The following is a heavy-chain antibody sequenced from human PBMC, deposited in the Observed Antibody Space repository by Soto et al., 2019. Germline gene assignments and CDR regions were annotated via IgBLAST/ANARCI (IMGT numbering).Heavy chain of an antibody. J-gene: IGHJ4*02. V-gene: IGHV3-7*01. CDR3: TRDGL. CDR1: GFTFSSYS. Sequence: GGSLRLSCAGSGFTFSSYSMNWVRQAPGKGPEWVANIKKDGSERHYVDSVKGRFTISRDNAKNSLYLQMNSLTAEDTAVYYCTRDGLWGQGTLVTV. CDR2: IKKDGSER.